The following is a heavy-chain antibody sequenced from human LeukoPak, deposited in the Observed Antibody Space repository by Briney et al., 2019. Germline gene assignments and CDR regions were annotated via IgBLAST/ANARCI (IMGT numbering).Heavy chain of an antibody. J-gene: IGHJ4*02. CDR1: GFTFSSYA. D-gene: IGHD1-26*01. CDR2: ITGSGGST. V-gene: IGHV3-23*01. Sequence: GGSLRLSCAASGFTFSSYAMSWVRQAPGKGLEWVSVITGSGGSTYCADSVKGRFTISRDNSKNTLYLQMNSLRAEDTAVYYCAKKRTPGSYQYYFDYWGQGTLVTVSS. CDR3: AKKRTPGSYQYYFDY.